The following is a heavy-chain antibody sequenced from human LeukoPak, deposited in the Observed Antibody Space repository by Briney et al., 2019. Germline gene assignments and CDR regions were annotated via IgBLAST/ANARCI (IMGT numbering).Heavy chain of an antibody. V-gene: IGHV1-2*02. CDR3: ATVRDIVVGGGPYYFDY. Sequence: ASVKVSCKASGYTFIGYYLHWVRQAPGQGLEWIGWINPPNGDTNYAQKFQGRVTMTRDTSITTAYTELSRLKSDDTAVYYCATVRDIVVGGGPYYFDYWGQGTLVTVSS. CDR1: GYTFIGYY. D-gene: IGHD2-15*01. CDR2: INPPNGDT. J-gene: IGHJ4*02.